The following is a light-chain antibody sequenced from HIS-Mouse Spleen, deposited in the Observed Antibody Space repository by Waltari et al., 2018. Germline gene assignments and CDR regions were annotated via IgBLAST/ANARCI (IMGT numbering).Light chain of an antibody. V-gene: IGLV6-57*04. CDR3: QSYDSSNLV. J-gene: IGLJ3*02. Sequence: NFMLTQPHSVSESPGKTVTISCTRSSGSIASNYAQWYQQRPGSAPTTVIYEDNQRPSGVPDRFSGSIDSSSNSASLTISGLKTEDEADYYCQSYDSSNLVFGGGTKLTV. CDR1: SGSIASNY. CDR2: EDN.